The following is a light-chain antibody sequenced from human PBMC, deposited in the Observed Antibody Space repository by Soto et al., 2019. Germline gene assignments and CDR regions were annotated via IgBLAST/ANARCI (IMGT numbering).Light chain of an antibody. V-gene: IGKV3-20*01. CDR2: AAS. Sequence: ELLLTRSPATLSLSPVAIATLSCSASQSVSSSYLAWYQKKPGQAPRLLIYAASARATNIPDRFSGSGSGTEFTLTIRRLKSEDFAVYYCQQYDNWPQWTCGHG. CDR1: QSVSSSY. J-gene: IGKJ1*01. CDR3: QQYDNWPQWT.